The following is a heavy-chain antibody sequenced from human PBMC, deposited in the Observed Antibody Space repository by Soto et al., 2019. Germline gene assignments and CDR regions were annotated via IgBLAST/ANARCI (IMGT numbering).Heavy chain of an antibody. CDR1: GFTFSSYS. D-gene: IGHD2-21*01. Sequence: EVQLVESGGGLVKPGGSLRLSCAASGFTFSSYSMNWVRQAPGKGLEWVATISSRNNDMYYVDSVKGRFTISRDNGRNSVYLQRNSLRADDTAVYYCARYVNGGCCGAWGQGTVVTVSS. J-gene: IGHJ5*02. CDR2: ISSRNNDM. CDR3: ARYVNGGCCGA. V-gene: IGHV3-21*01.